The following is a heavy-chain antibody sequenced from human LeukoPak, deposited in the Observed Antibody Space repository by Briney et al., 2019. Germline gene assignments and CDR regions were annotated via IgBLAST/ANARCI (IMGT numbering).Heavy chain of an antibody. CDR2: INHSGST. V-gene: IGHV4-34*01. Sequence: PSETLSLTCAVYGGSFSGYYWSWIRQPPGKGLEWIGEINHSGSTNYNPSLKSRVTISVDTSKNQFSLKLSSVTAADTAVYYCARAYGSGSYYIDYWDQGTLVTVSS. D-gene: IGHD3-10*01. CDR1: GGSFSGYY. CDR3: ARAYGSGSYYIDY. J-gene: IGHJ4*02.